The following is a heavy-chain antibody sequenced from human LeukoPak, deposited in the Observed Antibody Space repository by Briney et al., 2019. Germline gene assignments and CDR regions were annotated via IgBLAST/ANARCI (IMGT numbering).Heavy chain of an antibody. CDR2: IKSKTDGGTT. Sequence: GGSLRLSCAASGFTFSNAWMSWVRRAPGKGLEWVGRIKSKTDGGTTDYAAPVKGRFTISRDDSKNTLYLQMNSLKTEDTAVYYCTTRVAAAGVGYWGQGTLVTVSS. D-gene: IGHD6-13*01. CDR1: GFTFSNAW. J-gene: IGHJ4*02. V-gene: IGHV3-15*01. CDR3: TTRVAAAGVGY.